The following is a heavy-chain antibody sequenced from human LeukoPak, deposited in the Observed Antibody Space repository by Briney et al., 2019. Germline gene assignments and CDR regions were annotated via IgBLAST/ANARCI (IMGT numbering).Heavy chain of an antibody. CDR3: ASSGDTAMATFDY. CDR1: GGSRSGSNW. CDR2: IYHSGST. J-gene: IGHJ4*02. V-gene: IGHV4-4*02. Sequence: LSRTVAGSGGSRSGSNWWRWVRQPPGKGLEWIREIYHSGSTNYNPSLKSRVTISVDKSKNQFSLKLSSVTAADTAVYYCASSGDTAMATFDYWGQGTLVTVSS. D-gene: IGHD5-18*01.